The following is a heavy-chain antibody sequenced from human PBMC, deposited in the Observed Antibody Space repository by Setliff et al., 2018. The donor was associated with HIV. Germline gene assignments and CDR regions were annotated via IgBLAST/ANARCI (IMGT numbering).Heavy chain of an antibody. Sequence: ASVKVSCKASGYRFTDYYMHWVRQAPGQGLEWIGWISAYNGNTNYAQKLQGRVTMTTDTSTSTAYMELRSLGSDDTAVYYCARDMTTVTYNWFDPWGQGTQVTVSS. CDR3: ARDMTTVTYNWFDP. CDR1: GYRFTDYY. CDR2: ISAYNGNT. V-gene: IGHV1-18*04. J-gene: IGHJ5*02. D-gene: IGHD4-17*01.